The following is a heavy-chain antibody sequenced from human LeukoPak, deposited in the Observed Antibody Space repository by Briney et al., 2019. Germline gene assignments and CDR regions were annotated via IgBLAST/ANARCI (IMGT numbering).Heavy chain of an antibody. D-gene: IGHD3-3*01. CDR1: GFTFSSYW. J-gene: IGHJ4*02. Sequence: GGSLRLSCAASGFTFSSYWMHWVRHAPGKGLEWVSAISGSGGSTYYADSVKGRFTISRDNSKNTLYLQMNSLRAEDTAVYYCARGHYDFWSGYSPFDYWGQGTLVTVSS. CDR3: ARGHYDFWSGYSPFDY. V-gene: IGHV3-23*01. CDR2: ISGSGGST.